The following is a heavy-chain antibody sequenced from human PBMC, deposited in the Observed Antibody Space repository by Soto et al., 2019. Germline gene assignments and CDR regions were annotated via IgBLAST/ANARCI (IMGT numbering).Heavy chain of an antibody. D-gene: IGHD2-2*01. CDR2: IHYGGTT. Sequence: QVQLQESGPGLVKPSQTLSLTCTVSGASITSGHYYWTWIRQRPGKGLEWIGYIHYGGTTNYNPSLKSRVSTSVDTSKNQFSPKLTSVTVADTAIYYCARDEFQGLRAGARFDFWGPGSLVTVSS. CDR3: ARDEFQGLRAGARFDF. V-gene: IGHV4-31*03. J-gene: IGHJ4*02. CDR1: GASITSGHYY.